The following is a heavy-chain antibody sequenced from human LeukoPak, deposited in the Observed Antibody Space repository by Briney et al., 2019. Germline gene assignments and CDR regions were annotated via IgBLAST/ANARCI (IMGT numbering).Heavy chain of an antibody. D-gene: IGHD3-22*01. Sequence: GGSLRLSCAASGFTFDDYAMHWVRQAPGKGLEWVSGISWNSGSIGYADSVKGRFTISRDNAKNTLYLQMNSLRAEDTAVYYCARDLGYSSGYYGYWGQGTLVTVSS. J-gene: IGHJ4*02. CDR2: ISWNSGSI. CDR3: ARDLGYSSGYYGY. CDR1: GFTFDDYA. V-gene: IGHV3-9*01.